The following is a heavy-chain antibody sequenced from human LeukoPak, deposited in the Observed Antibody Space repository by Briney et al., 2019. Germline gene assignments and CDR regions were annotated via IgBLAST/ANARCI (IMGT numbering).Heavy chain of an antibody. CDR2: IYYSGST. CDR1: GGSISSYY. D-gene: IGHD3-3*01. V-gene: IGHV4-59*08. Sequence: SETLSLTCTVSGGSISSYYWSWIRQPPGKGLEWIGYIYYSGSTNYNPSLKSRVTISVDTSKNQFSLKLSSVTAADTAVYYCVRLTILDRHNYYYGMDVWGQGTTVTVSS. J-gene: IGHJ6*02. CDR3: VRLTILDRHNYYYGMDV.